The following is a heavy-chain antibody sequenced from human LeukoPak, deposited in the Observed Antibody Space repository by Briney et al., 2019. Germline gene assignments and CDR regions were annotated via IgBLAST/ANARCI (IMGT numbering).Heavy chain of an antibody. CDR2: ISSSSSYI. V-gene: IGHV3-21*01. J-gene: IGHJ5*02. Sequence: GSLRLSCAASGFSFSSYSMNLVRQAPGKGLEWVSSISSSSSYIYYADSVKGRFTISRDNAKNSLYLQMNSLRAEDTAIYYCARDFYSDFVVGATTNWFDPWGQGTLVTVSS. CDR1: GFSFSSYS. D-gene: IGHD2-15*01. CDR3: ARDFYSDFVVGATTNWFDP.